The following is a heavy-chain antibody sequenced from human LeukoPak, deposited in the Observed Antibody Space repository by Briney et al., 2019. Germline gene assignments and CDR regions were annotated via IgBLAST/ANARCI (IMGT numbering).Heavy chain of an antibody. J-gene: IGHJ4*02. CDR1: GFTFSSYA. Sequence: GGSLRLSCAASGFTFSSYAMSWVRQAPGKGLEWVSAISGSGGSTYYADSVKGRFTISRDNSKNTLYLQMNSLRAEGTAVYYCAKAPVDTAMEYVDYWGQGTLVTVSS. D-gene: IGHD5-18*01. CDR2: ISGSGGST. CDR3: AKAPVDTAMEYVDY. V-gene: IGHV3-23*01.